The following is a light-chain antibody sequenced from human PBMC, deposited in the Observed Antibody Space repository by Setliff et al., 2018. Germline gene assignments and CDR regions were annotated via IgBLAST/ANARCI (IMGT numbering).Light chain of an antibody. CDR1: NIGDKS. Sequence: SYELTQPPSESVAPGKTARITCGGHNIGDKSVHWYQQKPGQAPVLVVYDDSDRPSGIPGRFSGSNSGNTATLTISRVEAGDEADYYCLVWDPASDHRVFGTGTKGTVL. J-gene: IGLJ1*01. CDR3: LVWDPASDHRV. V-gene: IGLV3-21*03. CDR2: DDS.